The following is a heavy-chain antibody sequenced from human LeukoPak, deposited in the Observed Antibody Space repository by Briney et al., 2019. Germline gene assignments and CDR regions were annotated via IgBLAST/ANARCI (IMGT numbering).Heavy chain of an antibody. CDR2: IYQSGST. CDR3: ARHPRGGNSGWFDY. J-gene: IGHJ4*02. CDR1: GYSISSGYY. V-gene: IGHV4-38-2*01. D-gene: IGHD6-19*01. Sequence: PSETLSLTCAVSGYSISSGYYWGWIRQPPGKGLEWIGSIYQSGSTYYNLSLKSRVTISVDTSKNQFSLTLSSVTAADTAVYYCARHPRGGNSGWFDYWGQGTLVTVSS.